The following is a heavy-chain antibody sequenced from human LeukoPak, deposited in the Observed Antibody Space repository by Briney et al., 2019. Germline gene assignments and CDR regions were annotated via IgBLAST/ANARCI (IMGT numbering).Heavy chain of an antibody. CDR3: ARVGRGYSLFDY. D-gene: IGHD5-18*01. V-gene: IGHV4-34*01. CDR1: GGSFSGYY. J-gene: IGHJ4*02. Sequence: SETLSLTCAVYGGSFSGYYWSWIRQPPGKGLEWIGEINHSGSTNYNPSLKSRVTISVDTSKNQFSLKLSSATAADTAVYYCARVGRGYSLFDYWGQGTLVTVSS. CDR2: INHSGST.